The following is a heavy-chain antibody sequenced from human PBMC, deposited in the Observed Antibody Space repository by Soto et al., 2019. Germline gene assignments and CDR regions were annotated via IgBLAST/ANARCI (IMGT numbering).Heavy chain of an antibody. D-gene: IGHD3-3*01. CDR1: GVTFSSYA. J-gene: IGHJ6*02. CDR2: ISGSGGST. V-gene: IGHV3-23*01. Sequence: GGSLRLSCAASGVTFSSYAMSWVRQAPGKGLEWVSAISGSGGSTYYADSVKGRFTISRDNSKNTLYLQMNSLRAEDTAVYYCAKEFDFWSGYPDYYYYGMDVWGQGTTVTVSS. CDR3: AKEFDFWSGYPDYYYYGMDV.